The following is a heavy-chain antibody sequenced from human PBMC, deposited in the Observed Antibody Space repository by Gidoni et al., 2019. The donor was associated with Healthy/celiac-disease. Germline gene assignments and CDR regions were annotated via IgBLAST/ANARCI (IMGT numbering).Heavy chain of an antibody. Sequence: VQLLESGGGLVQPGGSLGLSCAASGFTLSSYAMRWVRQAPGKGLEWVSAISGSGGSIYYADSVKGRFTISRDNSKNTLYLQMNSLRAEDTAVYYCAKGLVPAASPNWFDPWGQGTLVTVSS. V-gene: IGHV3-23*01. J-gene: IGHJ5*02. CDR2: ISGSGGSI. CDR3: AKGLVPAASPNWFDP. D-gene: IGHD2-2*01. CDR1: GFTLSSYA.